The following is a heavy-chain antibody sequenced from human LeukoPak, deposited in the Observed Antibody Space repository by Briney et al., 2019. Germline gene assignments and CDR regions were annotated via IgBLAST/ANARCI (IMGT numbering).Heavy chain of an antibody. CDR2: IYYSGST. Sequence: TPSETLSLTCTVSGGSISSYYWSWIRQPPGKGLEWIGYIYYSGSTNYNPSLKSRVTISVDTSKNQFSLKLSSVTAADTAVYYCARGGILRFLYWGQGTLVTVSS. CDR1: GGSISSYY. J-gene: IGHJ4*02. V-gene: IGHV4-59*01. D-gene: IGHD3-3*01. CDR3: ARGGILRFLY.